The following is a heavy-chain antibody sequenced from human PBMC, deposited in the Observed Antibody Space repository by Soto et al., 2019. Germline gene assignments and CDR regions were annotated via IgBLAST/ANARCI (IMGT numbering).Heavy chain of an antibody. CDR2: ISAYNGNT. Sequence: EASVKVSCKASGYTFTNFGISWVRQAPGQGLEWMGWISAYNGNTNYAQNFQGRVTMTTDTSKNTLYLQMNSLRAEDTAVYYCAKRSSSSTFDYWGQGTLVTVSS. D-gene: IGHD6-6*01. J-gene: IGHJ4*02. CDR1: GYTFTNFG. CDR3: AKRSSSSTFDY. V-gene: IGHV1-18*01.